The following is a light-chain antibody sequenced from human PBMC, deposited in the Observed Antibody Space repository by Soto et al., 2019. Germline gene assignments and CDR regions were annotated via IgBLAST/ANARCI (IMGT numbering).Light chain of an antibody. CDR3: QQLKSYPRT. V-gene: IGKV1-9*01. CDR1: QGISSN. J-gene: IGKJ1*01. CDR2: AAS. Sequence: DIQLTQSPSFLSASVGDRVTDTCRASQGISSNLAWYQQKPGKAPNLLIYAASTLQSGVPSRFSGSGSGTEFTLTISSLQAGDFATYYCQQLKSYPRTFGQGTKVEIK.